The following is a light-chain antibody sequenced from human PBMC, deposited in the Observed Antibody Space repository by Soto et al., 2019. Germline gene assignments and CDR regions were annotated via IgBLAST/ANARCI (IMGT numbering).Light chain of an antibody. Sequence: DIQWTQSPSFLSASVGDRVTITCRASQGISSYLAWYQQKPGKAPKLLIYAASTLQSGVPSRFSGSGSGTDFTLTISCLQSEDFATYYCQHYNSYSEAFGQGTKVDIK. CDR1: QGISSY. CDR3: QHYNSYSEA. V-gene: IGKV1-9*01. J-gene: IGKJ1*01. CDR2: AAS.